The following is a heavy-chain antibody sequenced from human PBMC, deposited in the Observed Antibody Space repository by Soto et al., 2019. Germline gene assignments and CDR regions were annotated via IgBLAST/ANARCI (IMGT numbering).Heavy chain of an antibody. CDR1: GFTVSSNY. V-gene: IGHV3-53*04. Sequence: GGSLRLSCAASGFTVSSNYMSWVRQAPGKGLEWVSVIYSGGSTYYADSVKGRFTISRHNSKNTLYLQMNSLRAEDTAVYYCATSSHFLHGVFDYWGQGTLVTVSS. CDR3: ATSSHFLHGVFDY. CDR2: IYSGGST. D-gene: IGHD2-2*01. J-gene: IGHJ4*02.